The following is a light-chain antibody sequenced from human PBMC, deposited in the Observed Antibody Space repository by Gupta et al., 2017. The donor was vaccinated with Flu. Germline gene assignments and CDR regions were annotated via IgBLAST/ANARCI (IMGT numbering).Light chain of an antibody. V-gene: IGLV1-40*01. CDR3: QLCDTSIDAVV. J-gene: IGLJ2*01. Sequence: QSVLTQPPSASGAPGQRVTISCTGSSSNIGAGYDVHWYQLHPGTAPKLLIYVNSNRPSGIPDRFSGSKSDTTASLTITGVQAGDEADYYCQLCDTSIDAVVFGGGTKLTVL. CDR2: VNS. CDR1: SSNIGAGYD.